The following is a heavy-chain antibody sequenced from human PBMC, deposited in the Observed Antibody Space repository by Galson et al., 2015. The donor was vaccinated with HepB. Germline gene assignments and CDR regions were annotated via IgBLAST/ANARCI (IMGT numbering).Heavy chain of an antibody. Sequence: WAISGDSVSSNSAAWNWIRQSPSRGLEWLGRTNYRSKRYNDYAVSVKSRITINPDTSKNQFSLQLNSVTPEDTAVYYRARSEKNIAVAGTGFDYWGQGTLVTVSS. CDR3: ARSEKNIAVAGTGFDY. D-gene: IGHD6-19*01. CDR1: GDSVSSNSAA. V-gene: IGHV6-1*01. J-gene: IGHJ4*02. CDR2: TNYRSKRYN.